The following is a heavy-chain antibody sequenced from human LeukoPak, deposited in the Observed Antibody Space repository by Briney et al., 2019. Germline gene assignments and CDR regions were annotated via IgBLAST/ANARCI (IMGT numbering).Heavy chain of an antibody. D-gene: IGHD3-16*01. CDR2: INPSGGST. CDR1: GYTFTSYY. Sequence: GASVKVSCKASGYTFTSYYMHWVRQAPGQGLEWMGIINPSGGSTSYAQKFQGRVTMTRDMSTSTVYMELSRLRSDDTAVYYCARAGDFEYYYMDVWGKGTTVTVSS. CDR3: ARAGDFEYYYMDV. J-gene: IGHJ6*03. V-gene: IGHV1-46*01.